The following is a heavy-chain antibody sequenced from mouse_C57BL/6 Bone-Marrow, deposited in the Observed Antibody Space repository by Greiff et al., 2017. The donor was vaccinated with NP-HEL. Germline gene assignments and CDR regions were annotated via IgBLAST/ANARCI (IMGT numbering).Heavy chain of an antibody. D-gene: IGHD2-1*01. CDR3: ARRDLYGILYFDY. Sequence: QVQLQQPGAELVRPGSSVKLSCKASGYTFTSYWMHWVKQRPIQGLDWIGNIDPSDSETHYNQKFKDKAPLTVDKSSSTAYMQRSSLTSEDSAVYYCARRDLYGILYFDYGGQGTTLTVSS. J-gene: IGHJ2*01. CDR1: GYTFTSYW. CDR2: IDPSDSET. V-gene: IGHV1-52*01.